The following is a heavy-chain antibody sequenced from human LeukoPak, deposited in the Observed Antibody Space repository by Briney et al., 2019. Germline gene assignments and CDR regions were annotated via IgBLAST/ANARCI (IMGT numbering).Heavy chain of an antibody. CDR1: GYTFTSYG. D-gene: IGHD3-22*01. Sequence: GASVKVSCKASGYTFTSYGISWVRQAPGQGLEWMGWISAYNGNTNYAQKLQGRVTMTTDTSTSTAYMELRSLRSDDTAVYYCARDGYYDSSGPAEYFQHWGQGTLVTVSS. V-gene: IGHV1-18*01. J-gene: IGHJ1*01. CDR2: ISAYNGNT. CDR3: ARDGYYDSSGPAEYFQH.